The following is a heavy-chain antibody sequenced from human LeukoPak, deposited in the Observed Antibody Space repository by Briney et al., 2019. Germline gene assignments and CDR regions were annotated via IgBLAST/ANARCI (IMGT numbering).Heavy chain of an antibody. V-gene: IGHV3-30*02. CDR3: AMRITIFGVSRADWFDP. Sequence: PGESLRLSCTASGFTFSSYGMHWVRQAPGKGLEWVAFIRYDGSNKYYADSVKGRFTISRDNSKNTLYLQMNSLRAEDTAVYYCAMRITIFGVSRADWFDPWGQGTLVTVSS. CDR1: GFTFSSYG. CDR2: IRYDGSNK. J-gene: IGHJ5*02. D-gene: IGHD3-3*01.